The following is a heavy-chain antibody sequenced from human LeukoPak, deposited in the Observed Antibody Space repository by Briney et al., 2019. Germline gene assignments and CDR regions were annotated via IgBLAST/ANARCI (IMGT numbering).Heavy chain of an antibody. Sequence: KPGGSLRLSCAASGFTFSSYSMNWVRQAPGKGLEWVSSISSSSSYIYYADSVKGRFTISRDNAKNSLYLQMNSLRAEDTAVYYCARAGVWSYYGSGVEAFDIWGQGAMVTVSS. CDR1: GFTFSSYS. CDR3: ARAGVWSYYGSGVEAFDI. V-gene: IGHV3-21*01. J-gene: IGHJ3*02. CDR2: ISSSSSYI. D-gene: IGHD3-10*01.